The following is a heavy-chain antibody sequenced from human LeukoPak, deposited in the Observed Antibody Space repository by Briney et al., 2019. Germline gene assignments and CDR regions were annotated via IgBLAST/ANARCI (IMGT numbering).Heavy chain of an antibody. J-gene: IGHJ6*03. D-gene: IGHD3-16*01. CDR3: ARAGELRYMDV. V-gene: IGHV3-11*04. CDR2: IKGIGPTT. CDR1: GFTFSDYY. Sequence: GGSLRLACAASGFTFSDYYMSWIRQAPGKGLEWVSTIKGIGPTTYYEDSLKGRFTISRDNAKNSLFLQMSSLRADDTAIYYCARAGELRYMDVWGKGTAVTVSS.